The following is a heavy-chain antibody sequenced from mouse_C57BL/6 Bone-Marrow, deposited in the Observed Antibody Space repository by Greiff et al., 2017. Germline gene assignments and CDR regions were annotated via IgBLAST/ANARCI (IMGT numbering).Heavy chain of an antibody. CDR3: TNYYGSVMDY. CDR2: IYPGNSDT. CDR1: GYTFTSYW. V-gene: IGHV1-5*01. Sequence: VQLKESGTVLARPGTSVKMSCKTSGYTFTSYWMHWVKQRPGQGLAWIGAIYPGNSDTSYNQKFKGKANLTAVTSASTAYMELSSLTNEDSAVYYCTNYYGSVMDYWGQGTSVTVSS. J-gene: IGHJ4*01. D-gene: IGHD1-1*01.